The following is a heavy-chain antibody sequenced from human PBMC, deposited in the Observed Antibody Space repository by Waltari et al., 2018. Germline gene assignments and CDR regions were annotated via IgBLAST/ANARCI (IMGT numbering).Heavy chain of an antibody. D-gene: IGHD1-1*01. J-gene: IGHJ4*02. CDR3: ARGERRDVYRRPFDY. CDR1: AGSINSFY. V-gene: IGHV4-4*07. Sequence: QVQLQELRAGLAKLSETPSPMCIASAGSINSFYCHWIRSLAGKGLEWIGHIYTSGSTNYNPSLKSRVTMSVDTSKNQFSLKLSSVTAADTAVYYCARGERRDVYRRPFDYWGQGTLVTVSS. CDR2: IYTSGST.